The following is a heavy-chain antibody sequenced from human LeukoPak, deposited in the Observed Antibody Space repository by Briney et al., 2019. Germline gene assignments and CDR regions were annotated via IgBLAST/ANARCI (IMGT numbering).Heavy chain of an antibody. CDR1: GYTFTKYG. Sequence: ASVKVSCKASGYTFTKYGVSWVRQAPGQGLEWMGWISAYNGDIKYAQRGKGRVTMTTDTSTSTVYMELRSLRSDDTAVYYCASVSGSDAFDIWGQGTMVTVSS. J-gene: IGHJ3*02. CDR3: ASVSGSDAFDI. CDR2: ISAYNGDI. V-gene: IGHV1-18*01.